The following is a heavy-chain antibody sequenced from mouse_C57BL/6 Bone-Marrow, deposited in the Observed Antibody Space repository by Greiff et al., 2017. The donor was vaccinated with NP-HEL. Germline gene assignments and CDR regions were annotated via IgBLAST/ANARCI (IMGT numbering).Heavy chain of an antibody. CDR2: ISNGGGST. Sequence: VESGGGLVQPGGSLKLSCAASGFTFSDYYMYWVRQTPEKRLEWVAYISNGGGSTYYPDTVKGRFTISRDNAKNTLYLQMSRLKSEDTAMYYCARRLRYFDVWGTGTTVTVSS. J-gene: IGHJ1*03. V-gene: IGHV5-12*01. CDR3: ARRLRYFDV. CDR1: GFTFSDYY. D-gene: IGHD2-1*01.